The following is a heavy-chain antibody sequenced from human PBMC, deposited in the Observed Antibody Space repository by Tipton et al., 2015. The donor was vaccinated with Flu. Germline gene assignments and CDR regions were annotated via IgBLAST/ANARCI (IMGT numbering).Heavy chain of an antibody. CDR3: ARVWGYSYYFDY. J-gene: IGHJ4*02. CDR2: ITSRGSYI. Sequence: SLRLSCAASGFTFSDYSMNWVRQAPGKGLEWVSSITSRGSYIYYADSVKGRFTISRDNAKNSLYLQMYSLGADDTGVYYCARVWGYSYYFDYWGQGTLVTVSS. CDR1: GFTFSDYS. D-gene: IGHD3-16*01. V-gene: IGHV3-21*01.